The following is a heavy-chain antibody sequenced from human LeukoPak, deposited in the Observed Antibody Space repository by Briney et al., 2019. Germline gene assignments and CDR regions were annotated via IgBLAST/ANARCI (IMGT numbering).Heavy chain of an antibody. CDR2: MPYDGSDK. J-gene: IGHJ4*02. D-gene: IGHD5-24*01. CDR3: ARDLKMKYCDF. CDR1: GCIFNNFV. V-gene: IGHV3-33*05. Sequence: GGSLRLSCATTGCIFNNFVMHWVRQAPGKGLEWVALMPYDGSDKYYADSVKGRFTISRDNSKNTLYLQMNSLRVEDTAIYYCARDLKMKYCDFWGQGTLVTVSS.